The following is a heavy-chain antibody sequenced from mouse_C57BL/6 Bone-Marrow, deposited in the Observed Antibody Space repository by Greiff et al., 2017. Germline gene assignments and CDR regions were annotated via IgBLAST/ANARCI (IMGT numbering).Heavy chain of an antibody. Sequence: QVQLKESGPGLVAPSQSLSITCPVSGFSLTSYGVHWVRQPPGKGLEWLVVIWSDGSTTYNSALKSRLSISKDNSKSQVFLKMNSLQTDDTAMYYCARQGGSSYLYYARDYWGQGTSVTGYS. D-gene: IGHD1-1*01. CDR1: GFSLTSYG. V-gene: IGHV2-6-1*01. CDR2: IWSDGST. J-gene: IGHJ4*01. CDR3: ARQGGSSYLYYARDY.